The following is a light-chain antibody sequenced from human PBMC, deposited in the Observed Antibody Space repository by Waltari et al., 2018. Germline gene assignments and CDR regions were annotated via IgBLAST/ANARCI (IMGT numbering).Light chain of an antibody. CDR3: QSYDSSLSGSV. J-gene: IGLJ3*02. CDR1: RPKVGAGSH. V-gene: IGLV1-40*01. Sequence: QSVLAQPPSVSGAPGQRVTIPCSGSRPKVGAGSHAHWYQHLPGTAPKLLIYGNSNRPSGVPDRFSGSKSGTSASLAITGLQAEDEADYYCQSYDSSLSGSVFGGGTKLTVL. CDR2: GNS.